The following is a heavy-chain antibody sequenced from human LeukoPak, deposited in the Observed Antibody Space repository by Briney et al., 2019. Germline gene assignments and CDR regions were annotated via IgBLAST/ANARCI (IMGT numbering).Heavy chain of an antibody. CDR1: GGSISSYY. J-gene: IGHJ4*02. V-gene: IGHV4-59*01. Sequence: SATLSLTCTVSGGSISSYYWSWIRQPPGKGLEWIGYIYYSGSTNYNPSLKSRVTISVDTSKNQFSLKLSSVTAADTAVYYCARGWQQLAYFDYWGQGTLVTVSS. D-gene: IGHD6-13*01. CDR2: IYYSGST. CDR3: ARGWQQLAYFDY.